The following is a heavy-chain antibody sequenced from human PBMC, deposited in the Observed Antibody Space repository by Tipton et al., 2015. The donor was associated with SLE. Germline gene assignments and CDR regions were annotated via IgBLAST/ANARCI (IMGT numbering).Heavy chain of an antibody. J-gene: IGHJ3*02. V-gene: IGHV4-59*08. Sequence: LRLSCTVSGGSISSHYWSWIRQPPGKGLEWIGYIYYSGSTNYNPSLKSRVTISVDTSKNQFSLNLRSVTAADTAVYYCARASGTYTNIDALDIWGQGTMVTVSS. CDR3: ARASGTYTNIDALDI. D-gene: IGHD3-16*01. CDR2: IYYSGST. CDR1: GGSISSHY.